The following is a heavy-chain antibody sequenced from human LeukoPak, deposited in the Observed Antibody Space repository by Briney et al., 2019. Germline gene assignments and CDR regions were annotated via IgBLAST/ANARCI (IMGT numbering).Heavy chain of an antibody. V-gene: IGHV3-66*01. J-gene: IGHJ3*02. CDR2: IYSGGST. CDR3: AKGDSVNYYGSGSYRNHDAFDI. Sequence: GGSLRLSCAASGFTVSSNYMSWVRQAPGKGLEWVSVIYSGGSTYYADSVKGRFTISRDNSKNTLYLQMNSLRAEDTAVYYCAKGDSVNYYGSGSYRNHDAFDIWGQGTMVTVSS. D-gene: IGHD3-10*01. CDR1: GFTVSSNY.